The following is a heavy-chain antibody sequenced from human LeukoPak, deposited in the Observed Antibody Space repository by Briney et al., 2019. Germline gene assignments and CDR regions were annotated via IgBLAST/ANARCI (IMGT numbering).Heavy chain of an antibody. Sequence: PSETLSLTCAVYGGSFSGYYWSWIRQPPGKGLEWIGEINHSRSTNYNPSLKSRVTISVDTSKNQFSLKLSSVTAADTAVYYCARPGVFGGWYYYWGQGTLVTVSS. J-gene: IGHJ4*02. CDR3: ARPGVFGGWYYY. CDR1: GGSFSGYY. CDR2: INHSRST. V-gene: IGHV4-34*01. D-gene: IGHD6-19*01.